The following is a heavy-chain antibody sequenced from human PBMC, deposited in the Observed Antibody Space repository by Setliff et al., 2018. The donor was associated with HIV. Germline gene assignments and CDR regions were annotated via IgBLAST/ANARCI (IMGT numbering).Heavy chain of an antibody. CDR3: ARDRASFGYYERLDY. CDR2: ISYSRNYI. D-gene: IGHD3-3*01. CDR1: GFTFSNYN. V-gene: IGHV3-21*01. Sequence: GGSLRLSCAASGFTFSNYNMNWVRQAPGKGLEWVSSISYSRNYIYYADSVKGRFTISRDNAQNPVYLQMNSLRAEDTAVYYCARDRASFGYYERLDYWGRGTLVTVTS. J-gene: IGHJ4*02.